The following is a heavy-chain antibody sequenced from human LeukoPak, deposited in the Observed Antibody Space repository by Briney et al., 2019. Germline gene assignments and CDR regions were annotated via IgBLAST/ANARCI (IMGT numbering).Heavy chain of an antibody. J-gene: IGHJ5*02. CDR2: IYTSGST. CDR3: ARSGAGITMIGNWFDP. CDR1: GGFISSYY. Sequence: PSETLSLTCTVSGGFISSYYWSWIRQPAGKRLEWIGRIYTSGSTNYNPSLKSRVTMSVDTSKNQFSLKLSSVTAADTAVYYCARSGAGITMIGNWFDPWGQGTLVTVSS. V-gene: IGHV4-4*07. D-gene: IGHD3-22*01.